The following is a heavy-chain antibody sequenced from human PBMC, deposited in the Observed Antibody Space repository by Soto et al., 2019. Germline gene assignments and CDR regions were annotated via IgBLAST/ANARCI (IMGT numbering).Heavy chain of an antibody. CDR3: AKGAEGYVVSSLDY. CDR1: GFTFSDSV. Sequence: EVQLLESGGGFVQPGGSLRLSCAASGFTFSDSVMTWVRQAPGKGLEWVSAITSTGSSTYYVDSVKGRFTISRDNSKNTLYLQINSLRVEDTAIYYCAKGAEGYVVSSLDYWGQGTLVTVSS. CDR2: ITSTGSST. D-gene: IGHD5-12*01. V-gene: IGHV3-23*01. J-gene: IGHJ4*02.